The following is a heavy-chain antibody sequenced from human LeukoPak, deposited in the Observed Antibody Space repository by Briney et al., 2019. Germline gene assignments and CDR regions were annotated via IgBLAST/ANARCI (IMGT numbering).Heavy chain of an antibody. V-gene: IGHV3-23*01. CDR2: ISGSGENT. J-gene: IGHJ4*02. D-gene: IGHD5-18*01. Sequence: PGGSLRLSCAASGFTSSSYAMSWVRQAPGKGLEWVSAISGSGENTNYADSVKGRFTMSRDNSRNMLYLQMNSLRAEDTAVYYCARDTGRGYSYGNFDYWGQGTLVTVSS. CDR3: ARDTGRGYSYGNFDY. CDR1: GFTSSSYA.